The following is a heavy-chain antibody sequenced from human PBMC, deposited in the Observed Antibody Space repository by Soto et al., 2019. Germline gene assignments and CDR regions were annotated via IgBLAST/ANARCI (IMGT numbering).Heavy chain of an antibody. CDR2: IYPGDSDT. CDR3: AASIFYYGMDV. Sequence: GGSLKISCKGSGYTFTNYWIGWVRQMPGKGPEWVGIIYPGDSDTKYNPSFQGQVTISADKSITTTYLQWSSLKASDTAIYYCAASIFYYGMDVWGQGTTVPVSS. V-gene: IGHV5-51*01. CDR1: GYTFTNYW. J-gene: IGHJ6*02.